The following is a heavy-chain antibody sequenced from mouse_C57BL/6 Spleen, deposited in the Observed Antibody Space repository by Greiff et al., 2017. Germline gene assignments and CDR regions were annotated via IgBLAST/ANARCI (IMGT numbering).Heavy chain of an antibody. D-gene: IGHD2-3*01. Sequence: VKLMESGAELVRPGASVKLSCKASGYTFTDYYINWVKQRPGQGLEWIARIYPGSGNTYYNEKFKGKATLTAEKSSSTAYMQLSSLTSEDSAVYFCARAYDGYLTWFAYWGQGTLVTVSA. J-gene: IGHJ3*01. V-gene: IGHV1-76*01. CDR2: IYPGSGNT. CDR1: GYTFTDYY. CDR3: ARAYDGYLTWFAY.